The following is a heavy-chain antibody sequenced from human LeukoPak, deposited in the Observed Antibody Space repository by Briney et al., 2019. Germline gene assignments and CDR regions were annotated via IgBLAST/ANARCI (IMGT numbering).Heavy chain of an antibody. J-gene: IGHJ6*02. Sequence: GGSLRLSCAASGFTFDDYAMHWVRQAPGKGLEWVSGISWNSGSIGYADSVKGRFTISRDNAKDSLYLQMNSLRAEDTALYYCAKSVYYYYYGMDVWGQGTTVTVSS. CDR1: GFTFDDYA. CDR3: AKSVYYYYYGMDV. V-gene: IGHV3-9*01. CDR2: ISWNSGSI.